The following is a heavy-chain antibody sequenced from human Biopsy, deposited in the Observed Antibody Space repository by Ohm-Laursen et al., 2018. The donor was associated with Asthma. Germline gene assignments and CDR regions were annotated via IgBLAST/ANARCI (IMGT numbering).Heavy chain of an antibody. D-gene: IGHD3-10*01. CDR1: GYTFNSAG. Sequence: SVKVSCKTSGYTFNSAGTTWVRQAPGQGLEWMGWISVYNGNTKVAQKLQDRVTMITDTSTSTAYMELRSLRSDDTVVYFCARAVDYSHYYGIDVWGQGTTVTVS. J-gene: IGHJ6*02. V-gene: IGHV1-18*01. CDR3: ARAVDYSHYYGIDV. CDR2: ISVYNGNT.